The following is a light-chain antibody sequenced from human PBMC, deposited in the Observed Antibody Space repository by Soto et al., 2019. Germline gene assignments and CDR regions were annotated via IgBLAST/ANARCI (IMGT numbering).Light chain of an antibody. Sequence: EIVLTHSPGTLSLSPGERATLSCRASQSVSNNYLAWYQQKPGQAPRLLIYGASNRATGIPARFSGSGSGTDFTLTISSLEAEDFAVYYCQQRSDWPGPTFGQGTRLEIK. V-gene: IGKV3-11*01. CDR2: GAS. CDR3: QQRSDWPGPT. CDR1: QSVSNNY. J-gene: IGKJ5*01.